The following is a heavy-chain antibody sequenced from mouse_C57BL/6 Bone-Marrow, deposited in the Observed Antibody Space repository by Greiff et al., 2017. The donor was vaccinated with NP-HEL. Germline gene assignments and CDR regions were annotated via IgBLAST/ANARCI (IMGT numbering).Heavy chain of an antibody. D-gene: IGHD1-1*01. CDR2: IDPSDSYT. J-gene: IGHJ3*01. CDR3: ARGEYGGSWFAY. V-gene: IGHV1-69*01. Sequence: VQLQQPGAELVMPGASVKLSCKASGYTFTSYWMHWVKQRPGQGLEWIGVIDPSDSYTNYNQKFKGNSTLTVDTSSSTAYMPLLSLTSEASAFSECARGEYGGSWFAYWGQGTLVTVSA. CDR1: GYTFTSYW.